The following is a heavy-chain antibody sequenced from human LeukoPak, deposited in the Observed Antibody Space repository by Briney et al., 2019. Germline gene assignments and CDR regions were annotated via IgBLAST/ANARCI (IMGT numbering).Heavy chain of an antibody. V-gene: IGHV1-18*01. Sequence: ASVTVSCKASGYTFTSYGFSWVRQAPGQGLEWMGRISTYNGNTNYAQKLQGRVTMTTDTSTSTAYMELRSLRSDDTAVYYCARDTGYVLDYWGQGTLVTVSS. D-gene: IGHD5-12*01. CDR1: GYTFTSYG. J-gene: IGHJ4*02. CDR2: ISTYNGNT. CDR3: ARDTGYVLDY.